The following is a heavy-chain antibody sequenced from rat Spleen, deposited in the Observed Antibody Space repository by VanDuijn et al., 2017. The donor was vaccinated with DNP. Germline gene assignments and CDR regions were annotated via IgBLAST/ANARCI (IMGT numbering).Heavy chain of an antibody. CDR2: ISYSGRT. V-gene: IGHV3-1*01. D-gene: IGHD1-5*01. CDR3: ARWYNYFDY. J-gene: IGHJ2*01. CDR1: GYSITSNY. Sequence: EVQLQESGPGLVKPSQSLSLTCSVTGYSITSNYWGWIRKFPGNKMEWIGHISYSGRTTYNPSLKSRISISRDTSKNQFFLQLNSVSTDDTATYYCARWYNYFDYWGQGVMVTVSS.